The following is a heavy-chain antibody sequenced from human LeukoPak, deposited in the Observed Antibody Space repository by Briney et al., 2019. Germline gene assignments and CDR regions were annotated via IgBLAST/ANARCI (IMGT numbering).Heavy chain of an antibody. V-gene: IGHV5-51*01. CDR1: GYKFSDYY. CDR3: ARRIAAAGYHDAFDI. D-gene: IGHD6-13*01. J-gene: IGHJ3*02. CDR2: IYPGDSDT. Sequence: GESLKISCKTSGYKFSDYYIGWVRQRPGKGLELMGIIYPGDSDTRYSPSFQGQVTISADKSITTAYLQWSSLRASDTAMYYCARRIAAAGYHDAFDIWGQGTMVTVSS.